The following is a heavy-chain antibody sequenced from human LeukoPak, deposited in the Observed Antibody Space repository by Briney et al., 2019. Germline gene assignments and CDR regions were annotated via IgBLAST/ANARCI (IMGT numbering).Heavy chain of an antibody. CDR2: IYPGDSDT. CDR1: GYSFTSYW. CDR3: ARLDGDYDRGSCGMDV. V-gene: IGHV5-51*01. Sequence: GESLKISCKGSGYSFTSYWIAWVRQMSGKGLEWMGIIYPGDSDTTYSPSFQGRVTISVDRSTSTAYLQWNSLKASDTAMYYCARLDGDYDRGSCGMDVWGQGTTVTVSS. J-gene: IGHJ6*02. D-gene: IGHD4-17*01.